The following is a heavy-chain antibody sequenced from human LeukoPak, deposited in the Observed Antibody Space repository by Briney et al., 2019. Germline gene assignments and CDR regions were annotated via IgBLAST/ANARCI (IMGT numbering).Heavy chain of an antibody. V-gene: IGHV3-48*03. J-gene: IGHJ4*02. CDR1: GFTFSSYE. D-gene: IGHD6-19*01. CDR2: ISSSGSTI. Sequence: GGSLRLSCAASGFTFSSYEMNWVRQAPRKGLEWVSYISSSGSTIYYADSVKGRFTISRDNAKNSLYLQMNSLRAEDTAVYYCARDLAVAGKGPGDYWGQGTLVTVSS. CDR3: ARDLAVAGKGPGDY.